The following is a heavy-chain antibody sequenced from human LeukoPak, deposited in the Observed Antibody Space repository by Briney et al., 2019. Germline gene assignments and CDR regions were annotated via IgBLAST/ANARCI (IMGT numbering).Heavy chain of an antibody. Sequence: GGSLRLSCAASGFTFDDYGMSWVRHAPGKGREWVSGINWNGGSTGYADSVKGRFTISRDHAKNSLHLQMNSLSAEDTALYHCARRLTYAWAFDIWGQGTMVTVSS. V-gene: IGHV3-20*01. CDR2: INWNGGST. D-gene: IGHD4/OR15-4a*01. J-gene: IGHJ3*02. CDR1: GFTFDDYG. CDR3: ARRLTYAWAFDI.